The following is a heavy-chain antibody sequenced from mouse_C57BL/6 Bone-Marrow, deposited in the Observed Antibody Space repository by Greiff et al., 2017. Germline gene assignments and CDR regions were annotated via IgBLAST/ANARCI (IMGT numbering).Heavy chain of an antibody. J-gene: IGHJ4*01. CDR1: GYSFTGYY. V-gene: IGHV1-42*01. Sequence: EVKLQESGPELVKPGASVKISCKASGYSFTGYYMNWVKQSPEKSLEWIGEINPSTGGTTYNQKFKAKATLTVDKSSSTAYMQLKSLTSEDSAVYYCARRTAQATYAMDYWGQGTSVTVSS. CDR3: ARRTAQATYAMDY. CDR2: INPSTGGT. D-gene: IGHD3-2*02.